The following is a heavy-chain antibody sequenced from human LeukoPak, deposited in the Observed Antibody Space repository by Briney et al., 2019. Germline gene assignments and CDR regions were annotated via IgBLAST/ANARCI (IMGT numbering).Heavy chain of an antibody. CDR1: GGFVSSGRYD. Sequence: PSETLSLTCTVSGGFVSSGRYDWNWIRQPPGKGLEWIGYINYSGSTNYNPSLKSRVTISVDTSKNQFSLKLSSVTAADTAVYYCARDGGTGWTWGQGTLVTVSS. J-gene: IGHJ5*02. V-gene: IGHV4-61*01. CDR3: ARDGGTGWT. D-gene: IGHD6-19*01. CDR2: INYSGST.